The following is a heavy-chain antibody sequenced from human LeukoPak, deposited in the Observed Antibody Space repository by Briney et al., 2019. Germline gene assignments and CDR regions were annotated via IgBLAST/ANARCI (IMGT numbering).Heavy chain of an antibody. CDR2: IKQDGSEK. CDR1: GFIFSSYW. J-gene: IGHJ4*02. Sequence: PGGSLRLSCAASGFIFSSYWMTWVRQAPGKGLEWVANIKQDGSEKFYMDSVKGRFTISRDNDKNSLYVQMNSLRAEDTAVYYCAKDSFIGVVILFDYWGQGTLVTVSS. V-gene: IGHV3-7*03. D-gene: IGHD3-3*01. CDR3: AKDSFIGVVILFDY.